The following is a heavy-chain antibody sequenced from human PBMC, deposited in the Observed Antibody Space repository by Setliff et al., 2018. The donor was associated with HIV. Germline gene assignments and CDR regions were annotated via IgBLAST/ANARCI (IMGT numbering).Heavy chain of an antibody. V-gene: IGHV4-39*01. Sequence: SETLSLTCTVSGGSASNSRYYWAWIRQPPGKGLEYIGSIHYNEKTYYNPSLKGRVTISIDTSKNQFSLNLSSVTAADTAVYYCAGALVATIKGGFDYWGQGTLVTVSS. CDR2: IHYNEKT. CDR3: AGALVATIKGGFDY. CDR1: GGSASNSRYY. D-gene: IGHD5-12*01. J-gene: IGHJ4*02.